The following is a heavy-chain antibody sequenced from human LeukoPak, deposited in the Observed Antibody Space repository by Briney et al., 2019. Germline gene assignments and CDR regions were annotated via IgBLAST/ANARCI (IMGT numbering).Heavy chain of an antibody. D-gene: IGHD3-22*01. CDR2: INHSGST. J-gene: IGHJ5*02. V-gene: IGHV4-34*01. CDR3: ARCFGLFRGDWFGP. CDR1: GGSFSGYY. Sequence: SETLSLTCAVFGGSFSGYYWSWIRQPPGKGLERIGEINHSGSTNYNPSLKSRVTISVDTSKNQFSLKLSSVTAADTAVYYCARCFGLFRGDWFGPWGQGTLVTVSS.